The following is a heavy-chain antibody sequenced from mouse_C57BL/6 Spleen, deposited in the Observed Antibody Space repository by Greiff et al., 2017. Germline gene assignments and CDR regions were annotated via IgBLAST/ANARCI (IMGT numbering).Heavy chain of an antibody. Sequence: VQLQESGPELVKPGASVKISCKASGYAFSSSWMNWVKQRPGKGLEWIGRFYPGDGDTNYNGKFKGKATLTADKSSSTAYMQLSSLPSEDSAVYFCARQGDSSGYYYAMDYWGQGTSVTVSS. V-gene: IGHV1-82*01. CDR3: ARQGDSSGYYYAMDY. CDR2: FYPGDGDT. CDR1: GYAFSSSW. D-gene: IGHD3-2*02. J-gene: IGHJ4*01.